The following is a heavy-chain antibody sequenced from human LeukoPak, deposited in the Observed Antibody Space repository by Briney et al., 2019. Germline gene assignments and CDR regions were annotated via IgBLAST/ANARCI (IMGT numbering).Heavy chain of an antibody. CDR3: ARPSKSHYYYYDMDV. J-gene: IGHJ6*02. V-gene: IGHV5-51*01. Sequence: GESLEISCQGSGYTFTYYWIAWVRPMPGKGLEWMGIIYPGDSDTRYSPSFQGQVTISADKSISTAYLQWSSLKASDTAMYYCARPSKSHYYYYDMDVWGQGTTVTVSS. CDR2: IYPGDSDT. CDR1: GYTFTYYW.